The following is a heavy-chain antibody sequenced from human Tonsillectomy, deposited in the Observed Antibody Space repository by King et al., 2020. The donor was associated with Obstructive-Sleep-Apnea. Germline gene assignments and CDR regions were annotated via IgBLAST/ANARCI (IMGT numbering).Heavy chain of an antibody. CDR1: GYSFTSYW. Sequence: VQLVESGAEVKKPGESLRIYCKGSGYSFTSYWISWVRQMPGKGLEWMGRIDPSDSYTNYSPSFQGHVTISADKSISTAYLQWSSLKASDTAMYYCARWEGVLRFLGGMDVWGQGTTVTVSS. D-gene: IGHD3-3*01. CDR3: ARWEGVLRFLGGMDV. CDR2: IDPSDSYT. J-gene: IGHJ6*02. V-gene: IGHV5-10-1*01.